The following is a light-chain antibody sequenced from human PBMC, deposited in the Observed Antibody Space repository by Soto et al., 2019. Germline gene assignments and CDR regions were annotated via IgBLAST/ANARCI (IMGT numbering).Light chain of an antibody. CDR2: GTS. V-gene: IGKV3-20*01. CDR3: QQYGRSPT. J-gene: IGKJ1*01. CDR1: QSVGSRS. Sequence: VLTQSPGTLSLSPGERATLSCRASQSVGSRSLAWYQQKPGQAPRVLLYGTSERATGIPDRFSGSGSGTEFTLTISRLAPEYFAVYFCQQYGRSPTFGQGTKVDIK.